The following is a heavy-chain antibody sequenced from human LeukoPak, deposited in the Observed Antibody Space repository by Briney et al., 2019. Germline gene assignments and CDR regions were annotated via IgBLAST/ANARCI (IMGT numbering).Heavy chain of an antibody. V-gene: IGHV5-51*01. CDR3: ARRGDGYNPFDY. D-gene: IGHD5-24*01. J-gene: IGHJ4*02. Sequence: GAALKSSCKGSGSGFTSYWIGRVRPMPGKGRGWMGIIYPGDSDTRYSPSFQGQVTISADKSISTAYLQWSSLKASDTAMYYCARRGDGYNPFDYWGQGTLVTVSS. CDR2: IYPGDSDT. CDR1: GSGFTSYW.